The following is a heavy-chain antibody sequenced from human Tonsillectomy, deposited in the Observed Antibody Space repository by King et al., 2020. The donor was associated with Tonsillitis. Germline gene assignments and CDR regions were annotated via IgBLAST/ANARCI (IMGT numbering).Heavy chain of an antibody. CDR3: ARDVAGRRGRSWFDP. CDR1: GGTFSSYA. D-gene: IGHD6-6*01. V-gene: IGHV1-69*01. J-gene: IGHJ5*02. CDR2: IIPVFGTA. Sequence: VQLVESGAEVKKPGSSVKVSCKASGGTFSSYAISWVRQAPGQGLEWMGGIIPVFGTANYAQKFQGRVTLTADESTSTAYMELRNLTSEDTAVYYCARDVAGRRGRSWFDPWGQGTLVTVSS.